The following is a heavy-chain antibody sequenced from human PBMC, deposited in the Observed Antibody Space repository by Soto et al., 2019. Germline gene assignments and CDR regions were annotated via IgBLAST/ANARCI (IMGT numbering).Heavy chain of an antibody. CDR2: ISGSGGST. CDR3: ARDDPSSWYAFDI. D-gene: IGHD6-13*01. Sequence: EVQLLESGGGLVQPGGSLRLSCAASGFTFSSYAMSWVRQAPGKGLEWVSAISGSGGSTYYADSVKGRFTISRDNSKHTLYLQMNSLRAEDTAVYYCARDDPSSWYAFDIWGQGTMVTVSS. J-gene: IGHJ3*02. V-gene: IGHV3-23*01. CDR1: GFTFSSYA.